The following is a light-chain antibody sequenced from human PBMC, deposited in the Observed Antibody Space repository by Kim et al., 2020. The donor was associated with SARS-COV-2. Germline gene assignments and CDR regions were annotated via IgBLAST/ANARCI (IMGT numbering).Light chain of an antibody. J-gene: IGKJ2*01. CDR1: QSVSSF. V-gene: IGKV3-11*01. Sequence: EIVLTQFPATLSLSPGERATLSCRASQSVSSFLAWYQQKPGQTPRLLIYDASNRATGIPARFSGSGSGTDFTLTISSLEPEDFAVYYCQQRYNWPQTFGQGTKLEI. CDR3: QQRYNWPQT. CDR2: DAS.